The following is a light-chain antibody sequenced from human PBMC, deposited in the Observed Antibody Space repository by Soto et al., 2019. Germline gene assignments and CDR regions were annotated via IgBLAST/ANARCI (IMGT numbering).Light chain of an antibody. CDR2: DVS. Sequence: QSVLTQPRSVSGSPGQSVTISCTGTSGDVGGYNFVSWYQQHPGKAPTLMIFDVSQRPSGVPDRFSGSKSGNTASLTISGLQAEDEADYYCCSYAGGYTHAVFGGGTKLTVL. J-gene: IGLJ2*01. CDR1: SGDVGGYNF. CDR3: CSYAGGYTHAV. V-gene: IGLV2-11*01.